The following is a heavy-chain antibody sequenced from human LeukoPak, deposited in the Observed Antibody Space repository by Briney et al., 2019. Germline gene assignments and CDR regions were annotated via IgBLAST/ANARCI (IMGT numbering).Heavy chain of an antibody. CDR1: GYTFTGYY. CDR2: INPNTGGT. J-gene: IGHJ4*02. Sequence: ASVKVSCKASGYTFTGYYMHWVRQAPGQGLEWMGWINPNTGGTNYAQKFQGRVTMTRDTSISTAYMELSSLRSEDTAVYYCARDGSRIVGTKCFDYWGQGTLVTVSS. CDR3: ARDGSRIVGTKCFDY. D-gene: IGHD1-26*01. V-gene: IGHV1-2*02.